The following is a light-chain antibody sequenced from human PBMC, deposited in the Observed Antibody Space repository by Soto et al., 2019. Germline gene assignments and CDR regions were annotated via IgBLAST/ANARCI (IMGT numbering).Light chain of an antibody. CDR2: QDS. CDR3: GGGDSAPYF. CDR1: KLGDKY. J-gene: IGLJ1*01. Sequence: SYELTQPPSVSVSPGQTASITCSGDKLGDKYACWYQQKPGQSPVLVIYQDSKRPSGIPERFSGSNSGNTATLTISGTQARDEVTYSCGGGDSAPYFFGRGT. V-gene: IGLV3-1*01.